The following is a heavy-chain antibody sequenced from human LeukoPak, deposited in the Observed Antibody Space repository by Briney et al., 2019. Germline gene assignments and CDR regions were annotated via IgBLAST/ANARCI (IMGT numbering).Heavy chain of an antibody. J-gene: IGHJ4*02. CDR2: INPNSGDT. D-gene: IGHD2-8*01. CDR1: GYTFTGYY. CDR3: ATESVLGAYFDY. V-gene: IGHV1-2*02. Sequence: ASVKVSCKASGYTFTGYYMHWVRQAPGQGLEWMGWINPNSGDTNYAQNFQGRVAMTRGASISTAHMELSRLRSDDTGVYYCATESVLGAYFDYCGEGTLVTVSS.